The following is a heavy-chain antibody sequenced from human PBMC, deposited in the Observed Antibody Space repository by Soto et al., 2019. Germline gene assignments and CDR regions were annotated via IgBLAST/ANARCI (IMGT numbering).Heavy chain of an antibody. D-gene: IGHD3-10*01. CDR2: MNPNSGNT. CDR1: GYTFTRYD. CDR3: AAGRRCGDLWGWFDR. V-gene: IGHV1-8*01. Sequence: QVQLVQSGAEVKKPGASVKVSCKASGYTFTRYDINWVRQATGQGLEWMGWMNPNSGNTGYSQKFKGRVTMTRNTSISTAYMELSSLRSEDTAVYYCAAGRRCGDLWGWFDRWGQGTLVTVSS. J-gene: IGHJ5*02.